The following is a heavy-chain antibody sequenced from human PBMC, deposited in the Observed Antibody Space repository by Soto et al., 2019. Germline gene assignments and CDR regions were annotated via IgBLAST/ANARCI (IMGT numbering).Heavy chain of an antibody. J-gene: IGHJ4*02. CDR3: ARDFSGSYYY. Sequence: PSETLSLTCAFYGGSFSGYYWSWIRQPPGKGLEWIGEINHSGSTNYNPSLKSRVTISVDTSKNQFSLKLSPVTAADTAVYYCARDFSGSYYYLGQGTLVTVSS. CDR2: INHSGST. V-gene: IGHV4-34*01. CDR1: GGSFSGYY. D-gene: IGHD1-26*01.